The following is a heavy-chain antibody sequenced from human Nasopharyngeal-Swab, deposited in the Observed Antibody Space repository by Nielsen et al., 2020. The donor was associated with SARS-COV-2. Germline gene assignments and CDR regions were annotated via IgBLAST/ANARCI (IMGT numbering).Heavy chain of an antibody. D-gene: IGHD2-15*01. CDR2: ISYDGSNK. V-gene: IGHV3-30*04. CDR3: ARDGGGWFDP. CDR1: GFTFSSYA. Sequence: GESLKISCAASGFTFSSYAMHWVRQAPGKGLEWVAVISYDGSNKYYADSVKGRFTISRDNSKNTLYLQMNSLRAEDTAVHYCARDGGGWFDPWGQGTLVTVSS. J-gene: IGHJ5*02.